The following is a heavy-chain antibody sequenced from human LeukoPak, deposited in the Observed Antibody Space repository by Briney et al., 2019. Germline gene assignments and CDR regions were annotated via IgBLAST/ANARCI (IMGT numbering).Heavy chain of an antibody. Sequence: GGSLRLSCAASGLTFSSHAMSWVRQAPGKGLEWVSAISGSGGSTYYADSVEGRFTISRDNSKNTLYLQMNSLRAEDTAVYYCAKDLSYYYDSSGYPNIWGQGTMVTVSS. CDR2: ISGSGGST. CDR3: AKDLSYYYDSSGYPNI. CDR1: GLTFSSHA. V-gene: IGHV3-23*01. D-gene: IGHD3-22*01. J-gene: IGHJ3*02.